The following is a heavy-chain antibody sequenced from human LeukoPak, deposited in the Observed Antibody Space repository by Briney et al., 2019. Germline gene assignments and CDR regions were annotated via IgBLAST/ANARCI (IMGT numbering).Heavy chain of an antibody. Sequence: GGSLRLSCAASGFTFSSHWMSWVRQTPGKGLERVATIKQDGSEKYYADSLNGRFTISRDNTRNLLSLQMNSLRAEDTGIYYCARDFGRPTTFDYWGEGTLVTVSS. CDR2: IKQDGSEK. J-gene: IGHJ4*02. CDR1: GFTFSSHW. V-gene: IGHV3-7*03. D-gene: IGHD3-3*01. CDR3: ARDFGRPTTFDY.